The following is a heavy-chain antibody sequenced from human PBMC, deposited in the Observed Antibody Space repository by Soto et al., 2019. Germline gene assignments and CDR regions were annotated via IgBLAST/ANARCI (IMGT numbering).Heavy chain of an antibody. CDR3: AQYWPPTYDFWSGRLFDP. CDR1: GVSISSPNFY. Sequence: PSETLSLTCTVSGVSISSPNFYWSWIRQHPGKGLEWIGHIYYNATTYYNPTLKGRVSISVDTSKNQVVLTMTNMDPVDTATYYCAQYWPPTYDFWSGRLFDPWGQGTLVTVSS. V-gene: IGHV4-31*03. J-gene: IGHJ5*02. D-gene: IGHD3-3*01. CDR2: IYYNATT.